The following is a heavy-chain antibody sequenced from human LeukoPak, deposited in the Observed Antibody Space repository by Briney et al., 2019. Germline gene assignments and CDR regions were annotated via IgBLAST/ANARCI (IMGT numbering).Heavy chain of an antibody. D-gene: IGHD3-10*01. V-gene: IGHV4-59*01. J-gene: IGHJ4*02. CDR2: IYYSGST. CDR3: AREAHGSGTYGLDY. CDR1: GGSISSYC. Sequence: SETLSLTCAVSGGSISSYCWSWIRQPPGKGLEWIGYIYYSGSTNYNPSLKSRVTISVDTSKNQFSLKLSSVTAADTAVYYCAREAHGSGTYGLDYWGQGTLVTVSS.